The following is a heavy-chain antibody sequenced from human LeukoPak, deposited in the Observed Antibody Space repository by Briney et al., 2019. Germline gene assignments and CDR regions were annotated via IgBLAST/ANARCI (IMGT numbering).Heavy chain of an antibody. CDR3: ARVGVGGPYYYMDV. CDR2: IYHRGGT. CDR1: GGSISSSSYY. D-gene: IGHD1-26*01. Sequence: PSETPSLTCTVSGGSISSSSYYWGSIRQAPGNGLEWLGSIYHRGGTHYNPALKSRVIISVDTSKNQFSLNLSSVTAADTAVYYCARVGVGGPYYYMDVWGKGTTVTVSS. V-gene: IGHV4-39*01. J-gene: IGHJ6*03.